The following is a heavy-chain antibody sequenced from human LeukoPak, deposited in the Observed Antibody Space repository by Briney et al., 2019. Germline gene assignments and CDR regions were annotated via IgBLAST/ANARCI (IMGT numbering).Heavy chain of an antibody. V-gene: IGHV1-69*01. CDR1: GGTFSSYA. CDR3: ARCRDGYNVGDY. Sequence: SVKVSCKASGGTFSSYAISWVRQAPGQGFEWMGGIIPIFGTANYAQKFQGRVTITADESTSTAYMELSSLRSEDTAVYYCARCRDGYNVGDYWGQGTLVTVSS. CDR2: IIPIFGTA. J-gene: IGHJ4*02. D-gene: IGHD5-24*01.